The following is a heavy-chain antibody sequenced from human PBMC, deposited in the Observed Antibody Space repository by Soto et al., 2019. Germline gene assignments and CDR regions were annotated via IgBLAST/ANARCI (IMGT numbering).Heavy chain of an antibody. Sequence: SVKVSCKASGGTFSSYAISWVRQAPGQGLEWMGGIIPIFGTANYAQKFQGRVTMTRDTSTSTVYMELSSLRSEDTAVYYCARDVDFAYYDFWSGPGAFDIWGQGTMVTVSS. J-gene: IGHJ3*02. V-gene: IGHV1-69*05. CDR3: ARDVDFAYYDFWSGPGAFDI. D-gene: IGHD3-3*01. CDR2: IIPIFGTA. CDR1: GGTFSSYA.